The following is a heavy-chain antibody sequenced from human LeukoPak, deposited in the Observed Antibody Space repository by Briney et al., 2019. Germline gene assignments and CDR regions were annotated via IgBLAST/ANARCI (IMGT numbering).Heavy chain of an antibody. V-gene: IGHV3-33*01. J-gene: IGHJ4*02. CDR1: GFTFSDFG. CDR2: IWYDGSNK. Sequence: GGSLRLSCAPAGFTFSDFGMHWVSQPPGKGLEWLAVIWYDGSNKYYGECVKGRFTISRDNSQNTLCLQMNSLRAEDTAVYYCARDRGIKGQWLAPYYFDYWGQGTLVTVSS. D-gene: IGHD6-19*01. CDR3: ARDRGIKGQWLAPYYFDY.